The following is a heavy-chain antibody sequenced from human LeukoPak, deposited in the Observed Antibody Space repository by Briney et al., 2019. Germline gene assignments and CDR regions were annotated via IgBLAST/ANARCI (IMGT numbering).Heavy chain of an antibody. CDR3: ARVARDGYLAYYFDY. D-gene: IGHD5-24*01. CDR1: GGSISTYY. Sequence: SETLSLTCAVSGGSISTYYWSWIRQPPGEGPEWIAYIHSTGSTNYNPSLKSRVTISADTSKNQFSLTLRLVTAADMAVYYCARVARDGYLAYYFDYWGQGILVTVSS. V-gene: IGHV4-59*01. J-gene: IGHJ4*02. CDR2: IHSTGST.